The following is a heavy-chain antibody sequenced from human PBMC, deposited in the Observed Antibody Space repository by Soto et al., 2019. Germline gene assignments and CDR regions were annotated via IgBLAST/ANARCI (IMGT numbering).Heavy chain of an antibody. Sequence: SVKVSCKASGFTFTSSAVQWVRQARGQRLEWIGWIVVGSGNTNYAQKFQERVTITRDMSTSTAYMELSSLRSEDTAVYYCAADPAEDYDFWSGYYCMDVWGQGTTVTVSS. V-gene: IGHV1-58*01. CDR2: IVVGSGNT. D-gene: IGHD3-3*01. CDR3: AADPAEDYDFWSGYYCMDV. CDR1: GFTFTSSA. J-gene: IGHJ6*02.